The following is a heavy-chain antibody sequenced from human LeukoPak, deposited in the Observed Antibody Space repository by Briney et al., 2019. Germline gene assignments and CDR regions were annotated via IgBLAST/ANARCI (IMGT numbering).Heavy chain of an antibody. CDR2: ITTSIDII. CDR3: VREHNSYLGY. Sequence: GGSLRLSCAASGFSLSSYNMNWVRQAPGKGLEWISYITTSIDIISYADSVKGRFTISRDNAKNTLYLQMDSLRDEDTAVYYCVREHNSYLGYGGQGILVTVSA. J-gene: IGHJ4*02. CDR1: GFSLSSYN. V-gene: IGHV3-48*02.